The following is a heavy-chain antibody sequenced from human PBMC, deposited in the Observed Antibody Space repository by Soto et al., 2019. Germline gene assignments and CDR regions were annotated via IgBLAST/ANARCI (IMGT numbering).Heavy chain of an antibody. J-gene: IGHJ4*02. V-gene: IGHV4-39*01. D-gene: IGHD1-1*01. CDR1: GGSLKTNYYY. CDR2: VSFTGTT. CDR3: ASQKLDVPAYFNY. Sequence: PSETLSLTCSVSGGSLKTNYYYWCWVHQPPGKGLEWIGSVSFTGTTYYGPSLKSRVTTSIDTSRNQFSLKLTSVTAADMAVYYCASQKLDVPAYFNYWLQRALVPVSS.